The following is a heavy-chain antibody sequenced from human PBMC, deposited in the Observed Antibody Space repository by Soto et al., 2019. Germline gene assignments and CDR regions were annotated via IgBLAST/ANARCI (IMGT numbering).Heavy chain of an antibody. V-gene: IGHV1-69*13. CDR2: IIPIFGTA. CDR1: GGTFSSYA. J-gene: IGHJ6*02. Sequence: VASVKVSCKASGGTFSSYAISWVRQAPGQGLEWMGGIIPIFGTANYAQKFQGRVTITADESTSTAYMELSSLRSEDTAVYYCARSVRAVITYYYYGMDVWGQGTTVTVSS. CDR3: ARSVRAVITYYYYGMDV. D-gene: IGHD3-22*01.